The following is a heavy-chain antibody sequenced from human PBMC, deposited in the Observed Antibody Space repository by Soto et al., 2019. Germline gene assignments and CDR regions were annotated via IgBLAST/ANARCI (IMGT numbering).Heavy chain of an antibody. CDR1: GGSISSYY. Sequence: SETLSLTCTVSGGSISSYYWSWIRQPPGKGLEWIGYIYYSGSTNYNPSLKSRVTISVDTSKNQFSLKLSSVTAADTAVYYCARSSYGYFIWGQGTLVTVSS. V-gene: IGHV4-59*08. J-gene: IGHJ4*02. D-gene: IGHD5-18*01. CDR3: ARSSYGYFI. CDR2: IYYSGST.